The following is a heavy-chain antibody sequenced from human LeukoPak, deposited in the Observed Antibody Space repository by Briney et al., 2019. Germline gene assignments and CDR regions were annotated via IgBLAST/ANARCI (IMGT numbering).Heavy chain of an antibody. CDR3: ARDPLSSVGATVGHFQH. J-gene: IGHJ1*01. CDR2: IIPIFGTA. CDR1: GGTFSSYA. V-gene: IGHV1-69*05. Sequence: SVKVSCKASGGTFSSYAISWVRQAPGQGLEWMGRIIPIFGTANYAQKFQGRVTITTDESTSTAYMELSSLRSEDTAVYYCARDPLSSVGATVGHFQHWGQGTLVTVSS. D-gene: IGHD1-26*01.